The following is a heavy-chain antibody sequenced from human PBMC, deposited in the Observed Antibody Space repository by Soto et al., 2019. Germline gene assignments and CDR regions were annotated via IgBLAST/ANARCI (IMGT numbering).Heavy chain of an antibody. CDR3: AKDRGTGDYGVNAVDM. CDR2: ISGRGENT. Sequence: EVQLLESGGGLVQPGGSLRLSCAASGFTFSVFAMSWVRQAPGKGLELVSTISGRGENTYYAYSVKGRFTISRDNAQNALNLQMNSLRGEDTAVYYCAKDRGTGDYGVNAVDMWGQGTMVTVAS. CDR1: GFTFSVFA. D-gene: IGHD7-27*01. V-gene: IGHV3-23*01. J-gene: IGHJ3*02.